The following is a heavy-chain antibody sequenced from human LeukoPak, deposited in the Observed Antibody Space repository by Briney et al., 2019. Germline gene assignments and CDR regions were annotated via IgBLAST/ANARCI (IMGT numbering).Heavy chain of an antibody. Sequence: GGSLRLSCAASGFTFSSYGMHWVRQAPGKGLEWVAVISYDGSNKYYADSVKGRFTISRDNSKNTLYLQMNSLRAEDTAVYYCAKAPRVGGDYWGQGTLVTVSS. D-gene: IGHD1-26*01. CDR1: GFTFSSYG. V-gene: IGHV3-30*18. CDR2: ISYDGSNK. J-gene: IGHJ4*02. CDR3: AKAPRVGGDY.